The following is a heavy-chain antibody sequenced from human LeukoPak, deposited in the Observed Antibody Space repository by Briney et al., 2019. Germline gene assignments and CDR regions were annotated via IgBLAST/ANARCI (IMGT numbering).Heavy chain of an antibody. J-gene: IGHJ1*01. CDR2: IYRGNT. Sequence: GSLRLSCAASGFTFSSYAMSWVRQSPGKGLEWIAEIYRGNTNYNPSLKSRATTSVDTSKNQFSLRLSSVTAADTAVYYCARGDADCWECFHHWGQGTLVTVSS. V-gene: IGHV4-34*01. D-gene: IGHD2-21*02. CDR3: ARGDADCWECFHH. CDR1: GFTFSSYA.